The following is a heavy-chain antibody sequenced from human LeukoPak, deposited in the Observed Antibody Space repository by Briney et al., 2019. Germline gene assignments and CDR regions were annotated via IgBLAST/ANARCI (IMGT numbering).Heavy chain of an antibody. CDR3: ARSSSDRLRYFDWYNFAEYFQH. CDR1: GGTFSSYA. D-gene: IGHD3-9*01. Sequence: ASVKVSCKASGGTFSSYAISWVRQAPGQGLEWMGGIIPIFGTANYAQKFQGRVTITADESTSTAYMELSSLRSEDTAVHYCARSSSDRLRYFDWYNFAEYFQHWGQGTLVTVSS. J-gene: IGHJ1*01. CDR2: IIPIFGTA. V-gene: IGHV1-69*01.